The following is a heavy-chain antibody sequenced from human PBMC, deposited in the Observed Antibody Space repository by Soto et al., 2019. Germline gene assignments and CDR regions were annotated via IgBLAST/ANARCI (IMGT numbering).Heavy chain of an antibody. V-gene: IGHV4-31*03. Sequence: SETLSLTCTVSGGSISSGGYYWSWIRQHPGKGLEWIGYIYYSGSTYYNPSLKSRVTISVDTSKNQFSLKLSSVTAADTAVYYCAREMAWGEYCSGGSCYSRSRAFDYWGQGTLVTVSS. CDR3: AREMAWGEYCSGGSCYSRSRAFDY. CDR1: GGSISSGGYY. J-gene: IGHJ4*02. CDR2: IYYSGST. D-gene: IGHD2-15*01.